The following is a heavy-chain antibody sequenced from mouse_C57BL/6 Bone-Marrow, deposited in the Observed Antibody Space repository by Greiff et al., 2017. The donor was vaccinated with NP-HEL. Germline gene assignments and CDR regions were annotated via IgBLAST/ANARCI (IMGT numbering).Heavy chain of an antibody. CDR1: GYAFTNYL. D-gene: IGHD1-1*02. CDR3: ATILWSMDY. V-gene: IGHV1-54*01. J-gene: IGHJ4*01. CDR2: INPGSGGT. Sequence: VKLQESGAELVRPGTSVKVSCKASGYAFTNYLIEWVKQRPGQGLEWIGVINPGSGGTNYNEKFKGKATLTADKSSSTAYMQLSSLTSEDSAVYFCATILWSMDYWGQGTSVTVSS.